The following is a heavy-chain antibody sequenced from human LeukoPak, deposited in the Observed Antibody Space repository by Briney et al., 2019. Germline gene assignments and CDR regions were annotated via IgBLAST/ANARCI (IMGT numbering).Heavy chain of an antibody. Sequence: GASVKVSCKASGYTFTGYYMHWVRQAPGQGLEWMGRIYPNSGGTNYAQKFQGRVTMTRDTSISAAYMELSRLRSDDTAVYYCARMTTVTTSRGYWGQGTLVTVSS. V-gene: IGHV1-2*06. CDR2: IYPNSGGT. D-gene: IGHD4-17*01. CDR3: ARMTTVTTSRGY. J-gene: IGHJ4*02. CDR1: GYTFTGYY.